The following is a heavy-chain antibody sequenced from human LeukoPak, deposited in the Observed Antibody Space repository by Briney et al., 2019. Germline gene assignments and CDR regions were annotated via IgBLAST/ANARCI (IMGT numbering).Heavy chain of an antibody. D-gene: IGHD6-13*01. CDR2: IYPGDSDT. V-gene: IGHV5-51*01. Sequence: GESLKISCKGSGYSFTSYWIGWVRQMPGKGLEWMGIIYPGDSDTRYSPSFQGQVTISADKSISTAYLQWSSLKASDTAMYYCASSVGGAAAGTYYFVYWGQGTLVTVSS. CDR1: GYSFTSYW. CDR3: ASSVGGAAAGTYYFVY. J-gene: IGHJ4*02.